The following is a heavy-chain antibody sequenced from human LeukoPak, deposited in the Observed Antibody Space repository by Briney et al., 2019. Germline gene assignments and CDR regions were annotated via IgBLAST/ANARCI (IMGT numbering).Heavy chain of an antibody. V-gene: IGHV3-21*01. CDR3: ASSGYDFWSGYENWFDP. CDR1: GFTFSSYS. CDR2: ISSSSSYI. Sequence: GGSLRLSCAASGFTFSSYSMNWVRQAPGKGLEWVSSISSSSSYIYYADSAKGRFTISRDNAKNSLYLQMNSLRAEDTAVYYCASSGYDFWSGYENWFDPWGQGTLVTVSS. J-gene: IGHJ5*02. D-gene: IGHD3-3*01.